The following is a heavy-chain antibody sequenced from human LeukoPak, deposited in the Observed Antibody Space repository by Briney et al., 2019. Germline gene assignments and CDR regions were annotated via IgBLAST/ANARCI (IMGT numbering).Heavy chain of an antibody. CDR3: ARGGGWSAGTCSSPSFDY. V-gene: IGHV4-59*11. CDR2: IYNSGT. D-gene: IGHD2-15*01. CDR1: GGSISSHY. Sequence: SETLSLICTLSGGSISSHYWSWIRQPPGKGLEWIGYIYNSGTSYNPSLKSRVSITVDTSRDQYSLELTSVTAADTAVYYCARGGGWSAGTCSSPSFDYWGQGNLVTVSS. J-gene: IGHJ4*02.